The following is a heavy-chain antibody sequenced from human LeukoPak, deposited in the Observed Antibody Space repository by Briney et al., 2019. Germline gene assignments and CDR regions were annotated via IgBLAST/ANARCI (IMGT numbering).Heavy chain of an antibody. V-gene: IGHV3-74*01. CDR3: ARTSPTSHFDV. CDR1: GFTFTTYW. J-gene: IGHJ4*02. D-gene: IGHD3-16*01. CDR2: INGDGSNS. Sequence: GGSLRLSCVASGFTFTTYWMHWVRQAPGKGVVWVSRINGDGSNSNYADSVKGRFTISRDNARNTLYLQMNGLRAEDTALYYCARTSPTSHFDVWGQGTLVTVSS.